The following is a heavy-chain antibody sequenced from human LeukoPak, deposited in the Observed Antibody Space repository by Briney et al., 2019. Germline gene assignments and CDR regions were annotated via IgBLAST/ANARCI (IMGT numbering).Heavy chain of an antibody. CDR1: GFTFDDYA. V-gene: IGHV3-9*03. D-gene: IGHD3-16*01. J-gene: IGHJ6*03. CDR3: AKGGGGRLIYYYYMDV. CDR2: ITWSSDNI. Sequence: PGRSLRLSCAASGFTFDDYAMHWVRQAPGKGLEWVSGITWSSDNIEYADSVKGRFTISRDNAKNSLYLQMNSLRAEDMALYYCAKGGGGRLIYYYYMDVWGKGTTVTVSS.